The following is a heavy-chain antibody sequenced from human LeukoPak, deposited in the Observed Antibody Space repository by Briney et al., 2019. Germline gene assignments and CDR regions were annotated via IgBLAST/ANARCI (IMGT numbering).Heavy chain of an antibody. CDR2: MWYVGRSR. D-gene: IGHD2-21*02. CDR1: GFSFSSFV. V-gene: IGHV3-33*01. CDR3: ARDRWAYCGGDCYLDF. Sequence: GRSLRLSSVQPGFSFSSFVMQCVPDAPDEGVEWLSDMWYVGRSRDYADSVGSRCTLSRDNSKNTLYLQKNKPGVDDTALYFWARDRWAYCGGDCYLDFWGQGALVTVSS. J-gene: IGHJ4*02.